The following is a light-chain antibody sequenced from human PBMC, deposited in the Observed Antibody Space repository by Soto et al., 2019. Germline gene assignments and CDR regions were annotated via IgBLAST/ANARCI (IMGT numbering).Light chain of an antibody. CDR1: QSVSSSY. J-gene: IGKJ4*01. Sequence: EIVLTQSPGTLSLSPGERATLSCRASQSVSSSYLAWYQQKPGQAPRLLIYGASSRATGIPDRFSGSGSGTDFTLTISRLEPEDFAVYYCHQYYSSPRTFGGGTKVEIK. V-gene: IGKV3-20*01. CDR2: GAS. CDR3: HQYYSSPRT.